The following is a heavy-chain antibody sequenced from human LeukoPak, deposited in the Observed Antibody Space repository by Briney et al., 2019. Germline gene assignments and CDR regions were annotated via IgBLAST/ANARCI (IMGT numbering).Heavy chain of an antibody. CDR1: RFTFTSSR. Sequence: GGSLRHSSAASRFTFTSSRISSVSQAPGKGLEWVANIKQDGSEIYSVDSVKGRFTISRDNAKNSLYLQMNSLRAEDTAVYYCARVLPGMGFDYWGQGTLVTVSS. J-gene: IGHJ4*02. D-gene: IGHD1-14*01. CDR2: IKQDGSEI. V-gene: IGHV3-7*04. CDR3: ARVLPGMGFDY.